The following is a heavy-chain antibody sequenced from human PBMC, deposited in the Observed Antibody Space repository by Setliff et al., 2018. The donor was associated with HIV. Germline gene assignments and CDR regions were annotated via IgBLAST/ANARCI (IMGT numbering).Heavy chain of an antibody. V-gene: IGHV3-30*02. Sequence: GESLKISCAASGFTFSSYGMHWVRQAPGKGLEWVAFIRYDGNNKYYADSVKGRFTISRDNSKNTLYVQMNSLRAEDTAVYYCAKDLRYFHSGSYSYFDYWGQGTLVTVSS. D-gene: IGHD3-10*01. CDR3: AKDLRYFHSGSYSYFDY. J-gene: IGHJ4*02. CDR1: GFTFSSYG. CDR2: IRYDGNNK.